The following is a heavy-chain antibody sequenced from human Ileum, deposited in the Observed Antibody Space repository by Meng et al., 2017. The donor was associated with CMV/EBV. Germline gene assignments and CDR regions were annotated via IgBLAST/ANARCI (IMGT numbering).Heavy chain of an antibody. CDR3: ARGPYSSSWSSFDY. Sequence: LEESGPELVRPSGPLSLTGTVSRGPISTDHWSWIRQPAGKGLEWIGRIYTSGSPNYNPSLKSRVTMSVDTSKTQFSLKLSSVTAADPAVYYCARGPYSSSWSSFDYWGQGTLVTVSS. V-gene: IGHV4-4*07. CDR2: IYTSGSP. D-gene: IGHD6-13*01. CDR1: RGPISTDH. J-gene: IGHJ4*02.